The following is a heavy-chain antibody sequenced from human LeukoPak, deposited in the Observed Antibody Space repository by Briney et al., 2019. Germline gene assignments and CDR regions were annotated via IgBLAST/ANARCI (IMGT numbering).Heavy chain of an antibody. CDR3: ARNENSGWGYFDY. V-gene: IGHV3-48*01. Sequence: GGSLRLSCVGSGFRFSSYDMNWVRQAPGRGLEWLSYLTRTSSATWYADSVKGRFTIFRDNAKSSLYLQMNSLRVEDTAVYYCARNENSGWGYFDYWGQGTLVTVSS. J-gene: IGHJ4*02. CDR1: GFRFSSYD. D-gene: IGHD5-12*01. CDR2: LTRTSSAT.